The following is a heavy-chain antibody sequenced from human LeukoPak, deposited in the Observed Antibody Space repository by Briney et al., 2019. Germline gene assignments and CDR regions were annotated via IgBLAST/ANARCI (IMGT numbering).Heavy chain of an antibody. CDR2: IYYSGST. Sequence: SSETLSLTCTVSGGSVNSGNYYWSWIRQPPGKGLEWIGYIYYSGSTNYNPSLKSRVTISVDTSKNQFSLKLSSVTAADTAVYYCARGRVRFDPWGQGPLVTVSS. CDR1: GGSVNSGNYY. D-gene: IGHD3-10*01. V-gene: IGHV4-61*01. J-gene: IGHJ5*02. CDR3: ARGRVRFDP.